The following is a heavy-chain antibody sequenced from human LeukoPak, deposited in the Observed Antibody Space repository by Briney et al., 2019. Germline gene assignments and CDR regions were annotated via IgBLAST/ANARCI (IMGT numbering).Heavy chain of an antibody. CDR2: MNPNSGNT. J-gene: IGHJ4*02. CDR3: ARGRDVYPGYPDY. CDR1: GYTFIRYY. D-gene: IGHD2-2*02. V-gene: IGHV1-8*03. Sequence: GAAVKVSCKASGYTFIRYYIHWVRQATGQGLGWMGWMNPNSGNTGYAQKFQGRVTITRNTSISTAYMELSSLRSEDTAVYYCARGRDVYPGYPDYWGQGTLVTVSS.